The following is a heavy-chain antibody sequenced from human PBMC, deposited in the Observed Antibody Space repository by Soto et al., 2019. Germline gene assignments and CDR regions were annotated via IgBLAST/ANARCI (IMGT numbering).Heavy chain of an antibody. V-gene: IGHV1-2*02. J-gene: IGHJ6*02. CDR1: GYTFTAYN. Sequence: QVQLVQSGAEVKEPGDSVRVSCEASGYTFTAYNIHWVRQAPGQGLEWMGWINPKFGDTTYAQDFQGRVSRTRDMSISTVYMELSRLTSDDTAIYYCARNLDYYYGPGSGNGHGFWGQGTTVTVFS. D-gene: IGHD3-10*01. CDR3: ARNLDYYYGPGSGNGHGF. CDR2: INPKFGDT.